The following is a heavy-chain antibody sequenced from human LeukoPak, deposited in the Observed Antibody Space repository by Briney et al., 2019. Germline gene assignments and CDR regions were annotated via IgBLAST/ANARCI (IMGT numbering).Heavy chain of an antibody. CDR1: GFTFSSYW. CDR2: IKTDGSST. V-gene: IGHV3-74*01. J-gene: IGHJ3*02. CDR3: TTAIVGATFGAFDI. Sequence: PGGSLRLSCAASGFTFSSYWMHWVRQAPGKGLVWVSLIKTDGSSTSYADSVKGRFTIARDNAKNTLYLQMSNLKTEDTAVYYCTTAIVGATFGAFDIWGQGTMVTVSS. D-gene: IGHD1-26*01.